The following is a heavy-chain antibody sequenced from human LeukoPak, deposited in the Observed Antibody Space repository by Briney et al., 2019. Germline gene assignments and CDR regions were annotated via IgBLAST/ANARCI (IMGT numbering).Heavy chain of an antibody. J-gene: IGHJ3*02. V-gene: IGHV6-1*01. CDR2: TYYRSKWYN. CDR1: GDSVSSNSAA. CDR3: TRGRASAFDI. Sequence: SQTLSLTCAISGDSVSSNSAAWNWLRQSPSRGLEWLGRTYYRSKWYNEYAVSLKSRITVTPDTSKNQFSLQLNSVTPEDTAVYYCTRGRASAFDIWDQGTVVTVSS.